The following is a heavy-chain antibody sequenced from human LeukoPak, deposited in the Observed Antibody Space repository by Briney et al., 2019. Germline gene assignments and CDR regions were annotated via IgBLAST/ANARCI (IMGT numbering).Heavy chain of an antibody. Sequence: ASVKVSCKTSGYTFTEYSINWVRQAPGQGLEWMGWINTNTGNPTYAQGLTGRFVLSLDTSVSTAFLQISSLTPEDTAVYYCVKDLRVVDWGQGTLVTVSS. D-gene: IGHD3-22*01. CDR2: INTNTGNP. CDR3: VKDLRVVD. J-gene: IGHJ4*02. V-gene: IGHV7-4-1*02. CDR1: GYTFTEYS.